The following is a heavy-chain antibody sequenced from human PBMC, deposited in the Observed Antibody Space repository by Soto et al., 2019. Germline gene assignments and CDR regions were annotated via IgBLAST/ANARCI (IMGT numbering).Heavy chain of an antibody. Sequence: VASVKVSCKASGYAFTGYYMHWVRQAPGQGLEWMGWINPNSGGTNYAQKFQGRVTMTRDTSISTAYMELSRLRSDDTAVYYCARNQMKQWLSPGYWGQGTLVTVSS. CDR1: GYAFTGYY. V-gene: IGHV1-2*02. D-gene: IGHD3-22*01. CDR2: INPNSGGT. CDR3: ARNQMKQWLSPGY. J-gene: IGHJ4*02.